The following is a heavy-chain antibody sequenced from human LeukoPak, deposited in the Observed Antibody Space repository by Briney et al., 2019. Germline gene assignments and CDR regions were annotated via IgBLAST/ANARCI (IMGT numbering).Heavy chain of an antibody. CDR3: ARAIQFGGYFDY. J-gene: IGHJ4*02. CDR2: IYGRVTT. CDR1: GFTVSRDY. D-gene: IGHD2-15*01. Sequence: PGESLRLSCAASGFTVSRDYMSWVRQAPGKGLEWVSVIYGRVTTYYADSVRGRFTFSRDTSKNTLYLQMNSMRVDDTAVYYCARAIQFGGYFDYWGQGTLVTVSS. V-gene: IGHV3-53*01.